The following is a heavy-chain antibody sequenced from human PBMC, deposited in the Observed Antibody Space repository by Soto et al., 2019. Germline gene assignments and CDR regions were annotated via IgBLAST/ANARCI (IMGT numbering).Heavy chain of an antibody. J-gene: IGHJ4*02. V-gene: IGHV3-48*03. Sequence: GGSLRLSCEASGFTFSSSEMNWVRQAPGKGLEWVSYISSSGGGSTIYYADSVKGRFTISRDNAKKSLYLQMNSLRAEDTAVYYCARRPDYCSSTSCYLHWGQGTLVTVSS. CDR1: GFTFSSSE. D-gene: IGHD2-2*01. CDR2: ISSSGGGSTI. CDR3: ARRPDYCSSTSCYLH.